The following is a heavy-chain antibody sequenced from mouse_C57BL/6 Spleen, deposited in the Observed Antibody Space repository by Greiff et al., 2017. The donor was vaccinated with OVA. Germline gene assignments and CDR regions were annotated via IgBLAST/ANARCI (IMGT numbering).Heavy chain of an antibody. CDR2: INPNNGGT. J-gene: IGHJ4*01. Sequence: VQLQQSGPELVKPGASVKIPCKASGYTFTDYNMDWVKQSHGKSLEWIGDINPNNGGTIYNQKFKGKATLTVDKSSSTAYMELRSLTSEDTAVYYCARRIYYDLGYYAMDYWGQGTSVTVSS. CDR1: GYTFTDYN. D-gene: IGHD2-4*01. CDR3: ARRIYYDLGYYAMDY. V-gene: IGHV1-18*01.